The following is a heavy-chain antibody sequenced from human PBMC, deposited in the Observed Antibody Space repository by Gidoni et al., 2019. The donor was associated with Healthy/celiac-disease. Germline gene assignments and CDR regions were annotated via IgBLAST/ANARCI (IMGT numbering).Heavy chain of an antibody. CDR1: GCSISSGGYS. CDR3: ARDRLYSSSWYYFDY. Sequence: QLQLPESGSGLVKPSQPLSLTCAFSGCSISSGGYSWSWIRQPPGKVLEWIGYIYHSGSTYYNPSLKSRVTISVDRSKNQFSLKLSAVTAADTAVYYCARDRLYSSSWYYFDYWGQGTLVTVSS. J-gene: IGHJ4*02. CDR2: IYHSGST. D-gene: IGHD6-13*01. V-gene: IGHV4-30-2*01.